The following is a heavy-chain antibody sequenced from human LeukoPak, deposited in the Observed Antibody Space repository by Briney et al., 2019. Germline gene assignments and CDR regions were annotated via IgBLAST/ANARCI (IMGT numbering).Heavy chain of an antibody. V-gene: IGHV4-34*01. D-gene: IGHD3-22*01. CDR1: GGSFSGYY. Sequence: SETLSLTCAVYGGSFSGYYWGWIRQPPGKGLEWIGSIYYIGSTSYNPSLKSRVTISVDTSKNQFSLKLSSVTAADTAVYYCARAGFYYDSSGYYSSYYFDYWGQGTLVTVSS. CDR3: ARAGFYYDSSGYYSSYYFDY. J-gene: IGHJ4*02. CDR2: IYYIGST.